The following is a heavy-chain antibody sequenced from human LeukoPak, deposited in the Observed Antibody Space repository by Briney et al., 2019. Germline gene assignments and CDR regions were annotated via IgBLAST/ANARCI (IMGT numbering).Heavy chain of an antibody. Sequence: GASVTVSCKASGYTFTSYGISWVRQAPGQGLEWMGWISAYNGNTNYAQKLQGRVTMTTDTSTGTAHMELRSLRSDDTAVYYCARVLRQYYDGSGFADLWGQGTLVTVSS. CDR3: ARVLRQYYDGSGFADL. J-gene: IGHJ5*02. CDR2: ISAYNGNT. CDR1: GYTFTSYG. D-gene: IGHD3-16*01. V-gene: IGHV1-18*01.